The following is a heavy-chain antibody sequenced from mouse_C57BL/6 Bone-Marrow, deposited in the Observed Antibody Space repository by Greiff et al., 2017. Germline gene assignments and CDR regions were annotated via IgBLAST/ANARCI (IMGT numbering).Heavy chain of an antibody. CDR3: AREGYYAMDY. Sequence: VKLQESGPELVKPGASVKISCKASGYAFSSSWMHWVKQRPGKGLEWIGRIYPGDGDTNYNGKFKGKATLTADKSSSTAYMQLSSLTSEDSAVYFCAREGYYAMDYWGQGTSVTVSS. J-gene: IGHJ4*01. CDR2: IYPGDGDT. V-gene: IGHV1-82*01. CDR1: GYAFSSSW.